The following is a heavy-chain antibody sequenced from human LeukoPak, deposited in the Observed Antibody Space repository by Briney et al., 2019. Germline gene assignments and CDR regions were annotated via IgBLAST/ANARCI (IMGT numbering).Heavy chain of an antibody. CDR1: GFTFSNYW. D-gene: IGHD3-22*01. CDR3: ATYSSLNRREFQY. CDR2: IKTDGSEK. J-gene: IGHJ1*01. V-gene: IGHV3-7*01. Sequence: GGSLRLSCEGSGFTFSNYWMGWVRQAPGKGLQWVANIKTDGSEKYYVDSVKGRFTISRDNAKNSLYLQMNSLRAEDTAVYYCATYSSLNRREFQYWGQGALLTVSS.